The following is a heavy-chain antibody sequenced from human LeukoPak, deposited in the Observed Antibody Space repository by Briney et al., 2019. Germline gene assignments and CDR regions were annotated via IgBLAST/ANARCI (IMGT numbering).Heavy chain of an antibody. D-gene: IGHD2-8*01. CDR1: VDSIRIYY. Sequence: NPSETLSLTCTLPVDSIRIYYWSWIRQPPGKGLEWIGYMYNSGSTNYNPSLKSRVTISIDTSKNQVSLRLSSVTAADTAVYYCAIQGSGVRSFDVWGQGTMVTVSS. CDR2: MYNSGST. V-gene: IGHV4-59*08. J-gene: IGHJ3*01. CDR3: AIQGSGVRSFDV.